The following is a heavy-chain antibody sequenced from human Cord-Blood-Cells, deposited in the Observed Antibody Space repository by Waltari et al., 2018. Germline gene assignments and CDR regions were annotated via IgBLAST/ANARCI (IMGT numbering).Heavy chain of an antibody. CDR3: ARSGTPLKLGAFDI. D-gene: IGHD3-16*01. V-gene: IGHV4-30-2*01. CDR1: GGSISSGGYS. J-gene: IGHJ3*02. Sequence: QLQLQESGSGLVKPSQTLSLTCAVSGGSISSGGYSWSWIRQPPGKGLEWIGYIYHRGSTYYNPSLKSRVTISVDRSKNQFSLKLSSVTAADTAVYYCARSGTPLKLGAFDIWGQGTMVTVSS. CDR2: IYHRGST.